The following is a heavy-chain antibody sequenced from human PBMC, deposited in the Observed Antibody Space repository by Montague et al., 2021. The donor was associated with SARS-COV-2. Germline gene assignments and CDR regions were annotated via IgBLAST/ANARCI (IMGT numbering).Heavy chain of an antibody. CDR3: ARAGQQLARYYYYGMDV. Sequence: SETLSLTCTVSGGSISSYYWSWIRQPPGKGLEWIGYIYYSGSTNYNPSLKSRVTISVDTSKNQFSLKLSSVTAADTAVYYCARAGQQLARYYYYGMDVWGQRTTVTVSS. CDR2: IYYSGST. D-gene: IGHD6-13*01. CDR1: GGSISSYY. J-gene: IGHJ6*02. V-gene: IGHV4-59*01.